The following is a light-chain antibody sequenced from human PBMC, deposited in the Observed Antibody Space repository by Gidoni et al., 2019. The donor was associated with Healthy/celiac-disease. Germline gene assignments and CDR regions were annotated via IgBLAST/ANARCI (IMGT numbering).Light chain of an antibody. CDR3: QQRYRTPFT. CDR1: QSISSY. Sequence: DIQMTQSPSSLSASVGDRVTITCRASQSISSYLNWYQQKPGKAPKLLIYAASSLQSGVSSRFSGSGSGTDFTLTISSLRPEDFATYFCQQRYRTPFTFGPGTKVDIK. J-gene: IGKJ3*01. V-gene: IGKV1-39*01. CDR2: AAS.